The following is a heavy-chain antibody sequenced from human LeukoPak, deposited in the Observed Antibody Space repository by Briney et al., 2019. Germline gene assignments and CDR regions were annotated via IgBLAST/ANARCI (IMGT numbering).Heavy chain of an antibody. D-gene: IGHD5-18*01. V-gene: IGHV3-11*04. Sequence: AGGSLRLSCAASGFTFSDYYMSWIRQAPGKGLEWVSYISSSGSTIYYADSVKGRFTISRDNAKNSLYLQMNSLRAEDTDVYYCATVDTAMVTPYYYYYMDVWGKGTTVTVSS. CDR1: GFTFSDYY. CDR3: ATVDTAMVTPYYYYYMDV. CDR2: ISSSGSTI. J-gene: IGHJ6*03.